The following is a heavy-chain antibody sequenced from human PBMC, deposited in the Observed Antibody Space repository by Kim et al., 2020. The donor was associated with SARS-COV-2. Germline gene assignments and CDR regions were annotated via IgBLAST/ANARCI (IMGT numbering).Heavy chain of an antibody. CDR3: ARPRSKQLGYFDY. D-gene: IGHD6-6*01. V-gene: IGHV5-51*01. Sequence: YSPSFQGQVTISADKSISTAYLQWSSLKASDTAMYYCARPRSKQLGYFDYWGQGTLVTVSS. J-gene: IGHJ4*02.